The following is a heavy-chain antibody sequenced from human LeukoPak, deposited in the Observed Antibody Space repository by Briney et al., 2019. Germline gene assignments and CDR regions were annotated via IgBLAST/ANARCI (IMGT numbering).Heavy chain of an antibody. CDR2: ISGSGGST. J-gene: IGHJ4*02. CDR1: GFTFSSYA. V-gene: IGHV3-23*01. Sequence: GGSLRLSCAASGFTFSSYAMSWVRQAPGKGLEWVSGISGSGGSTHYADSVKGRFTISRDNSKNTLYLQMNSLRAEDTAVYYCAKGFGSGWYFVDYWGQGTLVTVSS. D-gene: IGHD6-19*01. CDR3: AKGFGSGWYFVDY.